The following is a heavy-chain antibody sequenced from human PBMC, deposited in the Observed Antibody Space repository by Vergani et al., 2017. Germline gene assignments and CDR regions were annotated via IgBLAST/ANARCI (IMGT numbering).Heavy chain of an antibody. D-gene: IGHD5-12*01. CDR2: IDPSDSYT. Sequence: EVQLVQSGAEVKKPGESLRISCKGSGYSFTSYWISWVRQMPGKGLEWRGRIDPSDSYTNYSPSFQGHVTISADKSISTAYLQWSSLKASDTAMYYCARHRHGGYVRYYYGMDVWGQGTTVTVSS. V-gene: IGHV5-10-1*01. CDR1: GYSFTSYW. J-gene: IGHJ6*02. CDR3: ARHRHGGYVRYYYGMDV.